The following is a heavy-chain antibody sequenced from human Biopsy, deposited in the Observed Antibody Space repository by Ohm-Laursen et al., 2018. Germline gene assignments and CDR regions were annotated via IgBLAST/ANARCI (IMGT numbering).Heavy chain of an antibody. CDR3: ALAAAQTVTHFDY. Sequence: GSLRLSCAASGFTFSSYAMTWFRQAPGKGLEWVSTISGNSDIIYNTDSVKGRFTISRDNSKNTLYLQMNSLRVDDTAVYYCALAAAQTVTHFDYWGQGTLVTVSS. V-gene: IGHV3-23*01. D-gene: IGHD4-17*01. CDR2: ISGNSDII. J-gene: IGHJ4*02. CDR1: GFTFSSYA.